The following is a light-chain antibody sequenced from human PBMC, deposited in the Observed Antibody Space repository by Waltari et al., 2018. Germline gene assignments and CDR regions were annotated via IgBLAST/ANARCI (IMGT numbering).Light chain of an antibody. CDR3: QQFGSSFLT. J-gene: IGKJ4*01. CDR2: GAS. V-gene: IGKV3-20*01. CDR1: QSISSTY. Sequence: EIVLTQSPGTLSLSPGERVTLSCRTSQSISSTYLAWYQQKPGQAPRLLIYGASTRATGIPDRFSGSGSGTDFTLTINRLETEDFAVYYCQQFGSSFLTFGGGTKVEIK.